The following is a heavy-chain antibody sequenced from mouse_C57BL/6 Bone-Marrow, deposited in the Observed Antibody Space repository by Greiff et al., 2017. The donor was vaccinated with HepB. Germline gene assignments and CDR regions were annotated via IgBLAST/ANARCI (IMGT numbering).Heavy chain of an antibody. D-gene: IGHD1-1*01. J-gene: IGHJ2*01. V-gene: IGHV1-64*01. Sequence: QVQLQQPGAELVKPGASVKLSCKASGYTFTSYWMHWVKQRPGQGLKWIGMIHPNSGSTNYNEKFKSKATLTVDKSSSTAYMQLSSLTSEDSAVYYCAREGSSFSFDYWGQGTTLTVSS. CDR1: GYTFTSYW. CDR2: IHPNSGST. CDR3: AREGSSFSFDY.